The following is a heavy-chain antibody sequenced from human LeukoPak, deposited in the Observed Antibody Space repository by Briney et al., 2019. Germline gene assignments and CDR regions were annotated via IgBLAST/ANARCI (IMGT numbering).Heavy chain of an antibody. Sequence: SETLSLTCTVSGGSISSSSYYWGWIRQPPGKGLEWIGYIYYSGSTYYNPSLKSRVTISVDTSKNQFSLKLSSVTAADTAVYYCARSSGYYRNWFDPWGQGTLVTVSS. CDR2: IYYSGST. J-gene: IGHJ5*02. V-gene: IGHV4-30-4*08. CDR1: GGSISSSSYY. CDR3: ARSSGYYRNWFDP. D-gene: IGHD3-22*01.